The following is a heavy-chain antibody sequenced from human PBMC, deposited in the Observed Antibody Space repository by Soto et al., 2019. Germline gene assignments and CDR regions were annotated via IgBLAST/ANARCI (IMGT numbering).Heavy chain of an antibody. Sequence: PQTLSLTWPVSRGAIISGGYSCACIRRRPGSGLERIGHIQYSGTTYYNPSLKSRVTRSVDTSKNQFSLNLSSVTAADTAVYDGARDLRVTEDLVGSYYYYSMDVWGQGTTVTVSS. CDR2: IQYSGTT. CDR3: ARDLRVTEDLVGSYYYYSMDV. CDR1: RGAIISGGYS. J-gene: IGHJ6*02. V-gene: IGHV4-31*02. D-gene: IGHD4-4*01.